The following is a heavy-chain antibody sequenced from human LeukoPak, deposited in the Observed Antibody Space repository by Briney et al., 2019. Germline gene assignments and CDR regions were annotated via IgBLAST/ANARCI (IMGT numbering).Heavy chain of an antibody. Sequence: SVKVSXKASGGTFSSYAISWVRQAPGQGLEWMGGIIPIFGTANYAQKFQGRVTITADESTSTAYMELSSLRSEDTAVYYCATYCSSTSCYLHYFDYWGQGTLVTVSS. V-gene: IGHV1-69*01. CDR1: GGTFSSYA. CDR3: ATYCSSTSCYLHYFDY. D-gene: IGHD2-2*01. J-gene: IGHJ4*02. CDR2: IIPIFGTA.